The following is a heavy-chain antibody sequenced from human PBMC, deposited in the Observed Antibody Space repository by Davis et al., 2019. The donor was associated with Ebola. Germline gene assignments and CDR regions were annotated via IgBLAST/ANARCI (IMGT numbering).Heavy chain of an antibody. CDR1: GGSISRGGSY. Sequence: PSETLSLTCTVSGGSISRGGSYWTWIRQHPGKSLEWIGYIYYSGSTYYKPSLKSRVTISLDTSKNQFSLNLSSVTAADTAVYYCARDLRYDSSGSDYYFYMDVWGKGTTVTVSS. D-gene: IGHD3-22*01. CDR2: IYYSGST. V-gene: IGHV4-31*03. J-gene: IGHJ6*03. CDR3: ARDLRYDSSGSDYYFYMDV.